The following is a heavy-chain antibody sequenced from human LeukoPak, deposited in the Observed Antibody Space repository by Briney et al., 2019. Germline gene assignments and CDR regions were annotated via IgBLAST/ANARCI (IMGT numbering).Heavy chain of an antibody. V-gene: IGHV3-30*04. CDR2: IPYDGSNK. Sequence: PGGSLRLSCAASGFTFSSYAMHWVRQAPGKGLEWVAVIPYDGSNKYYADSVKGRFTISRENSKNRLYLQMNSLRAEDTAVYYCARAEGYGGELDSWGHGTLVTVSS. CDR1: GFTFSSYA. J-gene: IGHJ5*01. CDR3: ARAEGYGGELDS. D-gene: IGHD4-23*01.